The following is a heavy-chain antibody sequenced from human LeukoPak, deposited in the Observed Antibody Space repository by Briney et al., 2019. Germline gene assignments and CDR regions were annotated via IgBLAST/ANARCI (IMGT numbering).Heavy chain of an antibody. Sequence: GGSLRLSCAASGFTFSSYGMHWVRQAPGKGLEWVAFIRYDGSNKYYADSVKGRFTISRDNSKNTLDLQMHSLRVEDTAVYYCAKDLFGGSGMLYMDVWGKGTTVTISS. J-gene: IGHJ6*03. CDR2: IRYDGSNK. CDR3: AKDLFGGSGMLYMDV. D-gene: IGHD3-10*01. CDR1: GFTFSSYG. V-gene: IGHV3-30*02.